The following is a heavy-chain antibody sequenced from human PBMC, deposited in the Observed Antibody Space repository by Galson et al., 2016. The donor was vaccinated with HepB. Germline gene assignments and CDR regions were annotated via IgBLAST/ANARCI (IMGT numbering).Heavy chain of an antibody. CDR1: GFTFSSHG. D-gene: IGHD4-17*01. CDR3: ARDYIMMTVTWGPDY. J-gene: IGHJ4*02. Sequence: SLRLSCAASGFTFSSHGMHWVRQAPGKGLEWVAVISTDGVIKYYADSVKGRFTISRDNSEDTVYLQMNSLRAEDTAVYYCARDYIMMTVTWGPDYWGQGTLVSVSS. CDR2: ISTDGVIK. V-gene: IGHV3-30*03.